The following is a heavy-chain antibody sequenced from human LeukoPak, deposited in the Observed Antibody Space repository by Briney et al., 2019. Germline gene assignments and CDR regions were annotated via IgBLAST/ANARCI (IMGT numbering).Heavy chain of an antibody. CDR2: IFSTGST. Sequence: DPSETLSLTCAVSGGSIGRGSYYWGWIRQPAGKAPEWIGRIFSTGSTSYNPSLKSRVTILVDTSKNQFSLNLSSVTAADTAVYYCARDICGYNYGCFDSWGQGTLVTVSS. CDR1: GGSIGRGSYY. CDR3: ARDICGYNYGCFDS. V-gene: IGHV4-61*02. D-gene: IGHD5-18*01. J-gene: IGHJ4*02.